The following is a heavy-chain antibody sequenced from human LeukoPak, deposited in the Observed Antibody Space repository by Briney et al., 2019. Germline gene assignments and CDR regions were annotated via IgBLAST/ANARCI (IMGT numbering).Heavy chain of an antibody. CDR2: ISYDGSNK. V-gene: IGHV3-30*18. D-gene: IGHD3-22*01. Sequence: PGGSLRLSCAASGFTFSSYGMHWVRQAPGKGLEWVAVISYDGSNKYYADSVKGRFTISRDNSKNTLYLQMNSLRAEDTAVYYCANSLLYDSSGYYYWGQGTLVTVSS. CDR3: ANSLLYDSSGYYY. CDR1: GFTFSSYG. J-gene: IGHJ4*02.